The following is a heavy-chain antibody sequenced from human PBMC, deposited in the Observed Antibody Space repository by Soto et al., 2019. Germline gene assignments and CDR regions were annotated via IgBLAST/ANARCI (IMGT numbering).Heavy chain of an antibody. J-gene: IGHJ4*02. CDR1: GDTFTSSG. Sequence: ASVKVSCKASGDTFTSSGISWVRQAPGQGLEWMGWISPYNYNTNYAQKFQGRVIMTTDTSDTSTSTVFMELRSLRSDDTAMYYCASDAYSSSAPLDYWGQGSLVTVSS. V-gene: IGHV1-18*01. CDR2: ISPYNYNT. CDR3: ASDAYSSSAPLDY. D-gene: IGHD6-6*01.